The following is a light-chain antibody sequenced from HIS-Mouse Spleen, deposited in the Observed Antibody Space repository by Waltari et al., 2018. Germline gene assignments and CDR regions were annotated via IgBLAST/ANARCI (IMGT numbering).Light chain of an antibody. CDR1: SSDVGGYNY. CDR2: DVS. Sequence: QSALTQPRSVSGSPGQSVTISCTGTSSDVGGYNYVSWYQPHPGKAPKPMIYDVSKRPSGVPDRFSGSKSGNTASLTISGLQAEDEADYYCCSYAGSYTFGVFGGGTKLTVL. CDR3: CSYAGSYTFGV. J-gene: IGLJ3*02. V-gene: IGLV2-11*01.